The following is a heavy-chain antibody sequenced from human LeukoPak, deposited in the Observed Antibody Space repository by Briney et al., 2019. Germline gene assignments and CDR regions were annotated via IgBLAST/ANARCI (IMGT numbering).Heavy chain of an antibody. Sequence: GGSLRLSCAASGFTFYSDWMSWVRQAPGKGLECVANIKQDGSEKYYVDSVKGRFTISRDNAKTSLYLQMNSLRAEDTAVYYCAKVGLSRNIVAFDYWGQGTLVTVSS. D-gene: IGHD5-12*01. CDR1: GFTFYSDW. J-gene: IGHJ4*02. CDR3: AKVGLSRNIVAFDY. CDR2: IKQDGSEK. V-gene: IGHV3-7*01.